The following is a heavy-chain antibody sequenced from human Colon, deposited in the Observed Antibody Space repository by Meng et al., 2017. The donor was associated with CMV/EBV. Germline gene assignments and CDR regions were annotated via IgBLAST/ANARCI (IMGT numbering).Heavy chain of an antibody. V-gene: IGHV1-2*02. J-gene: IGHJ4*02. CDR1: GYTFTGFH. CDR3: ARGGGGVSALPPVVRLDY. D-gene: IGHD2-8*02. Sequence: ASVKVSCKASGYTFTGFHVHWVRQAPGQGPEWMGWVNPDSGGTQFAQKFQGRVSMSSDTSTTTAYMELASLRSDDAAVYYWARGGGGVSALPPVVRLDYWGQGTLVTVSS. CDR2: VNPDSGGT.